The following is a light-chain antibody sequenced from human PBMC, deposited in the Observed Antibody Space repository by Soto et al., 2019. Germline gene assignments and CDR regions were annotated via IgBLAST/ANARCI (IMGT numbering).Light chain of an antibody. J-gene: IGLJ2*01. CDR2: EVS. V-gene: IGLV2-14*01. Sequence: QSALTQPASVSGSPGQSITISCPGTSSDVGVYNYVSWYQQHPGNAPKVMIYEVSDLPSEVSNRFSGSKSGNTASLTIYGLQAEDEADYYCSSYTTSSTLVFGGGTKVTVL. CDR1: SSDVGVYNY. CDR3: SSYTTSSTLV.